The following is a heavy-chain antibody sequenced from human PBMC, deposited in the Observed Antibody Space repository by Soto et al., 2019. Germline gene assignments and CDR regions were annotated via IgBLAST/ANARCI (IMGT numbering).Heavy chain of an antibody. J-gene: IGHJ4*02. CDR1: PGCISSGGYY. D-gene: IGHD3-9*01. CDR2: IYYSGST. V-gene: IGHV4-31*03. Sequence: SLTLSLTGTVAPGCISSGGYYWTWIRQHPGKGLEWIAYIYYSGSTYYNPSLKSRVTISVDTSKNQFSLKLSSVTAADTAVYYCARALTARGTYYDILTGYYNPYYFDYWGQGTLVSSPQ. CDR3: ARALTARGTYYDILTGYYNPYYFDY.